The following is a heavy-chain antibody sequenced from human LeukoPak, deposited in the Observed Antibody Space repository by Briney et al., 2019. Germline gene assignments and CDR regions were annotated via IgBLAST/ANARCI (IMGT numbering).Heavy chain of an antibody. J-gene: IGHJ5*02. V-gene: IGHV4-59*01. CDR2: TFKSGST. Sequence: SETLSLTCIVSGDSISRYSWSWVRQPPGKGLDWITYTFKSGSTYYNPFLKSRVTISVDTSKNQFSLRLNSLTAADTAVYYCATSAPPSQAWGQGILVTVSS. D-gene: IGHD2-2*01. CDR3: ATSAPPSQA. CDR1: GDSISRYS.